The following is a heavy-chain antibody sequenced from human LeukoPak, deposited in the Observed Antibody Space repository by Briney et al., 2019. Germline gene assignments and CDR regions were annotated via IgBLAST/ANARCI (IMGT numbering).Heavy chain of an antibody. Sequence: GGSLRLSCAASGFTFSSYSMNWVRQAPGKGLEWVSYISSSSSTRYYADSVKGRFTISRDNAKNSLHLQMNSLRAEDTAVYYCARESSGSSDAFDIWGQGTMVTVSS. V-gene: IGHV3-48*04. CDR1: GFTFSSYS. CDR2: ISSSSSTR. J-gene: IGHJ3*02. D-gene: IGHD1-26*01. CDR3: ARESSGSSDAFDI.